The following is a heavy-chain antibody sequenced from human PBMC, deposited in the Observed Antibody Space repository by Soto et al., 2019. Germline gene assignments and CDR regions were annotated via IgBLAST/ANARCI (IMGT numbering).Heavy chain of an antibody. J-gene: IGHJ4*02. CDR2: IHPSGGST. Sequence: QVQLVQSGAEVKKPGASVKVSCKASGYTFTSYYMHWVRQAPGQGLEWMGIIHPSGGSTSYAQKFQGRVTMTRDTSTSTVYMELSSLRSEDTAVYYCARTPGIAAAGRSPFDYWGQGTLVTVSS. CDR3: ARTPGIAAAGRSPFDY. D-gene: IGHD6-13*01. V-gene: IGHV1-46*03. CDR1: GYTFTSYY.